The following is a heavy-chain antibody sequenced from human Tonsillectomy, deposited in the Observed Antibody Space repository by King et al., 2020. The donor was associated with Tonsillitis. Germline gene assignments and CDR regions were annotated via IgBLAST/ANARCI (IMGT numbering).Heavy chain of an antibody. CDR1: GYTFTNYY. CDR3: ARELGETFFFDY. Sequence: QLVQSGAEVKKPGASVKVSCEASGYTFTNYYIHWVRQAPGQGLEWMGIIRPGGGNTEYAQKFQGRVTMTKDTSTSTVYMEVSSLRFDDTAGYFCARELGETFFFDYWGQGTLVTVSP. J-gene: IGHJ4*02. V-gene: IGHV1-46*03. D-gene: IGHD2/OR15-2a*01. CDR2: IRPGGGNT.